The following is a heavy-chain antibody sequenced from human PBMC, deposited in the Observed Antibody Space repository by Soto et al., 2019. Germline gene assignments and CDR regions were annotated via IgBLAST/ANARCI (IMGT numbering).Heavy chain of an antibody. CDR1: GFTFSDHY. Sequence: EVQLVESGGGLVQPGGSPRLSCAASGFTFSDHYMDWVRQAPGKGLEWVGRSRKKADSYSTEYAASVRGRFTISRDDSRNSLYLQMNSLKAEDTAVYYCDSVMCSGTNCGNFAYWGQGTLVTVSS. V-gene: IGHV3-72*01. CDR2: SRKKADSYST. J-gene: IGHJ4*02. D-gene: IGHD2-2*01. CDR3: DSVMCSGTNCGNFAY.